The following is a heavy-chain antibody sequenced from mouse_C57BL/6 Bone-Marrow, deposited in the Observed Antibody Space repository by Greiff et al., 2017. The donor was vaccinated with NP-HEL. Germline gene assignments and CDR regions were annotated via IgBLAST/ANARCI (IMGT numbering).Heavy chain of an antibody. J-gene: IGHJ4*01. Sequence: VQLQQPGAELVMPGASVKLSCKASGYTFTSYWLHWVKQRPGQGLERIGEIDPSDSYTNYNQKFKGKSTLTVDKSSSTAYMQLSSLTSEDSAVYYCARLYDYVAMDYWGQGTSVTVSS. CDR3: ARLYDYVAMDY. V-gene: IGHV1-69*01. D-gene: IGHD2-4*01. CDR1: GYTFTSYW. CDR2: IDPSDSYT.